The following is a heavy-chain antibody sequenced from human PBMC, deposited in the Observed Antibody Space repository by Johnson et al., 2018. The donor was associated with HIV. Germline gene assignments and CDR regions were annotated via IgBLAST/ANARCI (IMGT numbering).Heavy chain of an antibody. V-gene: IGHV3-30-3*01. CDR1: GFTFSSYA. CDR2: ISYEGSNK. CDR3: ARDPKRSRSYYKDAFDI. Sequence: QVQLVESGGGVVQPGRSLRLSCAASGFTFSSYAMHGVRQAPGKGLEWVAVISYEGSNKYYAESGKGRITISRANTKNTLYLQMNSLRAEDTAVYYCARDPKRSRSYYKDAFDIWGQGTMVTVSS. D-gene: IGHD3-10*01. J-gene: IGHJ3*02.